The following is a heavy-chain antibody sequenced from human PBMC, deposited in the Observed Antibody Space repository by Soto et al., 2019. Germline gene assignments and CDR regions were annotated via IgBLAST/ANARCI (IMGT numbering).Heavy chain of an antibody. Sequence: EVQLVESGGGLIQPGGSLRLSCAVSGFTVSNNYMSWVRQAPGKGLEGVSVIYSGGYTAYGDSVKGRFTISRDNSKNPLTLKIDTQGADTGAVFYCAADRGGGGYWGQGTLVTVSS. CDR1: GFTVSNNY. CDR3: AADRGGGGY. D-gene: IGHD3-10*01. J-gene: IGHJ4*02. V-gene: IGHV3-53*01. CDR2: IYSGGYT.